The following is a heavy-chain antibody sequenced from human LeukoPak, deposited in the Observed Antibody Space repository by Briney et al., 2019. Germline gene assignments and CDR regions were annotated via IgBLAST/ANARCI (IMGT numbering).Heavy chain of an antibody. CDR2: IYHSGST. J-gene: IGHJ4*02. D-gene: IGHD2/OR15-2a*01. V-gene: IGHV4-38-2*02. CDR1: GYSISSGYY. Sequence: SETLSLTCTVSGYSISSGYYWGWIRQPPGKGLEWIGSIYHSGSTYYNPSLKSRVTISVDTSKNQFSLKLSSVTAADTAVYYCARYGPDKPFHYYFDYWGQGTLVTVSS. CDR3: ARYGPDKPFHYYFDY.